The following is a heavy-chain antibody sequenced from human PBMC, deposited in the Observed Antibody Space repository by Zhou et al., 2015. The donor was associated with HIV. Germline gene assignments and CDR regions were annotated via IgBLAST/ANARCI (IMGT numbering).Heavy chain of an antibody. Sequence: QVQLVQSGAEVKKPGASVKVSCKASGYTFTSYYMHWVRQAPGQGLEWMGIINPSGGSTSYAQKFQGRVTMTRDTSTSTVYMELSSLRSEDTAVYYCARDGARLYYDSSAQVYWGQGTLVTVSS. CDR1: GYTFTSYY. CDR3: ARDGARLYYDSSAQVY. CDR2: INPSGGST. D-gene: IGHD3-22*01. J-gene: IGHJ4*02. V-gene: IGHV1-46*01.